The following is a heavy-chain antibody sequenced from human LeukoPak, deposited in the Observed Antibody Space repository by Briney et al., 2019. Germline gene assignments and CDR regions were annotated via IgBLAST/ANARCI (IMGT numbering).Heavy chain of an antibody. CDR2: INHSGST. D-gene: IGHD3-10*01. CDR1: GGSFSGYY. Sequence: SETLSLTCAVSGGSFSGYYWSWIRQPPGKGLEWIGEINHSGSTNYNPSLKSRVTISVDTSKNQFSLKLSSVTAADTAVYYCARGWLYGSGSPLVSWGQGTLVTVSS. CDR3: ARGWLYGSGSPLVS. V-gene: IGHV4-34*01. J-gene: IGHJ4*02.